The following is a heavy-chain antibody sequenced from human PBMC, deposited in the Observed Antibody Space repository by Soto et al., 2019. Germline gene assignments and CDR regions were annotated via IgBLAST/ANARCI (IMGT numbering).Heavy chain of an antibody. V-gene: IGHV4-31*03. Sequence: SETLSLXCTVSGGSISSGGYYWSWIRQHPGKGLEWIGYIYYSGSTYYNPSLKSRVTISVDTSKNQFSLKLSSVTAADTAVYYCARVGGINWFDPWGQGTLVTVSS. D-gene: IGHD3-16*01. CDR2: IYYSGST. CDR3: ARVGGINWFDP. J-gene: IGHJ5*02. CDR1: GGSISSGGYY.